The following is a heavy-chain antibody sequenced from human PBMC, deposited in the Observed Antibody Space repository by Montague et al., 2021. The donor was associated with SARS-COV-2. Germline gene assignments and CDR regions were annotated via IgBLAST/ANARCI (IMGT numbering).Heavy chain of an antibody. D-gene: IGHD3/OR15-3a*01. CDR2: IYTSGNT. V-gene: IGHV4-61*02. Sequence: TLSLTCTDSGGSISSSTYYWSWIRRPAGKGLEWIGRIYTSGNTNYNPSLKSRVTISVDTSKNQFSLKLTSVTAADTALYYCARPAGLKDWYFDLWGRGTLVTVSS. J-gene: IGHJ2*01. CDR1: GGSISSSTYY. CDR3: ARPAGLKDWYFDL.